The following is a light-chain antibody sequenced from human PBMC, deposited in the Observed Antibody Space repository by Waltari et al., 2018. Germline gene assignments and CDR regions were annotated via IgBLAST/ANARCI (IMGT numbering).Light chain of an antibody. V-gene: IGLV1-40*01. CDR2: GNN. Sequence: SLLTQPPLVSVAPGQRVTVSCTGSRSNLGPVYVAQWSQLLPGTAPTVLIYGNNNRPSGVPDRFSGSKSGSSASLAITGLQAEDEADYYCQSYDSTINGVIFGGGTKLTVL. CDR3: QSYDSTINGVI. CDR1: RSNLGPVYV. J-gene: IGLJ2*01.